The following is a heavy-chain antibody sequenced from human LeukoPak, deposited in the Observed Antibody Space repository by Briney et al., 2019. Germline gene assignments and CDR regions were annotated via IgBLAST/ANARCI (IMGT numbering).Heavy chain of an antibody. CDR1: GYTFTGYY. CDR3: AREEQQLTYFDY. J-gene: IGHJ4*02. CDR2: INPSGGST. D-gene: IGHD6-13*01. V-gene: IGHV1-46*01. Sequence: ASVKVSCKASGYTFTGYYMRWVRQAPGQGLEWMGIINPSGGSTSYAQKFQGRVTMTRDTSTSTVYMELSSLRSEDTAVYYCAREEQQLTYFDYWGQGTLVTVSS.